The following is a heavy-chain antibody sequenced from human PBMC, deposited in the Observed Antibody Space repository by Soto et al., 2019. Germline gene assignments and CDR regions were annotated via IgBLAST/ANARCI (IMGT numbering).Heavy chain of an antibody. CDR1: GFTFSSSA. J-gene: IGHJ4*02. Sequence: PGGSLRLSCAASGFTFSSSAISWVRQAPGKGLEWVSAVSANGQGIYYADSVRGRFTISRDNSKNTVFLHMDSLSAEDTAVYYCAKDRHCPQYYFHYWGQGTLVTVSS. CDR2: VSANGQGI. CDR3: AKDRHCPQYYFHY. V-gene: IGHV3-23*01.